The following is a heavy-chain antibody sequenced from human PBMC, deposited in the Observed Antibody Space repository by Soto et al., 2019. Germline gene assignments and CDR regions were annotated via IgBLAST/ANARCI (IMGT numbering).Heavy chain of an antibody. CDR2: IIPILGIA. V-gene: IGHV1-69*02. J-gene: IGHJ3*02. CDR1: GCTFSSYT. D-gene: IGHD3-3*01. CDR3: ARGITIFGVASDAFDI. Sequence: GASVKVSCKASGCTFSSYTISWVRQAPGQGLEWMGRIIPILGIANYAQKFQGRVTITADKSTSTAYMELSSLRSEDTAVYYCARGITIFGVASDAFDIWGQGTMVTVSS.